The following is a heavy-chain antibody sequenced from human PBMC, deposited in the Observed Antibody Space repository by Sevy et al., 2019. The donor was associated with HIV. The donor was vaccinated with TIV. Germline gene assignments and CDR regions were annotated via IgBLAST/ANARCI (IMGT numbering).Heavy chain of an antibody. V-gene: IGHV3-23*01. D-gene: IGHD2-8*02. CDR1: GFPFSNFA. CDR3: AKRRVQSGLSGGGANYGMDV. J-gene: IGHJ6*02. CDR2: LIGGGSRT. Sequence: GGSLRLSCAASGFPFSNFAMSWVRQAPGKGLEWVSTLIGGGSRTYYADSVTGQFIISRDNSRNTLYLQMNSLRAEDTAIYYCAKRRVQSGLSGGGANYGMDVCGLGTTVTVSS.